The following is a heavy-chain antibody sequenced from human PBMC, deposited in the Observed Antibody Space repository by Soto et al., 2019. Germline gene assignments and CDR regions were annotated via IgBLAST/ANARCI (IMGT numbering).Heavy chain of an antibody. D-gene: IGHD4-4*01. V-gene: IGHV1-18*01. CDR1: GYTFTSYG. CDR2: ISAYNGNT. J-gene: IGHJ6*02. Sequence: QVQLVQSGAEVKKPGASVKVSCKASGYTFTSYGISWVRQAPGQGLEWMGWISAYNGNTNYAQKLQGRVTMTTDSPTSTAYMELTSLRSDDTAVYYCARVRQDFRNYGPRDLMDVWGQGTTVTVSS. CDR3: ARVRQDFRNYGPRDLMDV.